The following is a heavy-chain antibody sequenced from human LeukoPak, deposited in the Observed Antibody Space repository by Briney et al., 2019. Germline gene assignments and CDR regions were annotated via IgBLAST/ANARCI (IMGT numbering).Heavy chain of an antibody. CDR1: GGSISSGDSY. D-gene: IGHD5-24*01. V-gene: IGHV4-30-4*08. CDR3: ARDRGGYHVDY. Sequence: PSETLSLTCTVSGGSISSGDSYLSWIRQPPGKGLEWIGYIYYSGSTYYNPSLKSRVTISLDMSKNQFSLKLSSVTAADTAAYFCARDRGGYHVDYWGQGTLVTVSS. CDR2: IYYSGST. J-gene: IGHJ4*02.